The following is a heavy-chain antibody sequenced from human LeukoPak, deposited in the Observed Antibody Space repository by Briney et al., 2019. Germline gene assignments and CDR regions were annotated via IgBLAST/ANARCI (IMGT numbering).Heavy chain of an antibody. CDR3: AKRSPWTTVVTPGYYFDY. CDR2: ISDSGGST. CDR1: GFTFSSYA. J-gene: IGHJ4*02. Sequence: GSLRLSCAASGFTFSSYAMSWVRQAPGKGLEWVSSISDSGGSTYYADSVQGRFTISRDNSKNTLYLQMNSLRAEDTAVYYCAKRSPWTTVVTPGYYFDYWGQGTPVTVST. D-gene: IGHD4-23*01. V-gene: IGHV3-23*01.